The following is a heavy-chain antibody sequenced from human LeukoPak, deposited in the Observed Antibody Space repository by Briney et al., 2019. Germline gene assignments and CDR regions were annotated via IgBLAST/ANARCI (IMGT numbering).Heavy chain of an antibody. V-gene: IGHV3-23*01. CDR1: GFTVSSNY. J-gene: IGHJ4*02. CDR2: ISGSGGST. CDR3: AKRSYDYGDYCEDY. D-gene: IGHD4-17*01. Sequence: PGGSLRLSCAASGFTVSSNYMSWVRQAPGKGLEWVSAISGSGGSTYYADSVKGRFTISRDNSKNTLYLQMNSLRAEDTAVYYCAKRSYDYGDYCEDYWGQGTLVTVSS.